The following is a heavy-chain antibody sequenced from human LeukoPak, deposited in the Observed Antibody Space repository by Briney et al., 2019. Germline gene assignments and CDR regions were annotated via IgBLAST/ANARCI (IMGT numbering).Heavy chain of an antibody. CDR3: ARPYYDSSAPPYDY. CDR2: IIPIFGTA. Sequence: SVKVSCKASGGTFSSYAISWVRQAPGQGLEWMGRIIPIFGTANYAQKFQGRVTMTTDTSTSTAYMELRSLRSDDTAVYYCARPYYDSSAPPYDYWGQGTLVTVSS. CDR1: GGTFSSYA. V-gene: IGHV1-69*05. J-gene: IGHJ4*02. D-gene: IGHD3-22*01.